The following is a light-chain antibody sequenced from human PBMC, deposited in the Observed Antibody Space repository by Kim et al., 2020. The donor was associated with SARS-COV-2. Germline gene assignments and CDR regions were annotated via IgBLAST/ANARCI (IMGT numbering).Light chain of an antibody. CDR1: QSLVFSDGKTY. Sequence: DVIMTQSPLSLPVTLGQPASISCRSSQSLVFSDGKTYLNWFHQRPGQSPRRLIYKVSTRDSGVPDRFSGSGSGTDFTLKISRVEAEDVGVYYCMYGTHWPPSFTFGGGTKVDI. CDR2: KVS. CDR3: MYGTHWPPSFT. J-gene: IGKJ4*01. V-gene: IGKV2-30*01.